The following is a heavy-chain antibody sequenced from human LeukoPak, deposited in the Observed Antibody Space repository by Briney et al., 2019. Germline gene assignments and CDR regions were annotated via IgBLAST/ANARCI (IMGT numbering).Heavy chain of an antibody. CDR2: IIPIFGTA. V-gene: IGHV1-69*05. D-gene: IGHD2-2*01. CDR3: ARALLPEVVPAAIRYYYYYMDV. Sequence: GASVTVSCKASGGTFSSYAISWVRQAPGQGLEWMGGIIPIFGTANYAQKFQGRVTITTDESTSTAYMELSSLRSEDTAVYYCARALLPEVVPAAIRYYYYYMDVWGKGTTVTVSS. J-gene: IGHJ6*03. CDR1: GGTFSSYA.